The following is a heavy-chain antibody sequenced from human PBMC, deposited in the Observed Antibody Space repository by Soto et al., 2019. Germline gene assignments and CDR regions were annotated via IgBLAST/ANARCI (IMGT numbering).Heavy chain of an antibody. CDR3: AKGVPGIAVAGTGYFQH. V-gene: IGHV3-23*01. D-gene: IGHD6-19*01. CDR2: ISGSGDST. CDR1: GFTFSSYA. J-gene: IGHJ1*01. Sequence: EVQLLESGGGLVQPGGSLRLSCAASGFTFSSYAMSWVRQAPGKGLEWVSGISGSGDSTYYADSVKGRFTISRDNSKNTLNLQMNSLRAEDTAVYYCAKGVPGIAVAGTGYFQHWCQGTLVTVSS.